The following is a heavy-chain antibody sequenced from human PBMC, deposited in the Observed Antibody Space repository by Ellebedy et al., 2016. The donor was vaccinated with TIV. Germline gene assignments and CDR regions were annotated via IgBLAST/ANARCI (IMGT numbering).Heavy chain of an antibody. J-gene: IGHJ3*02. CDR1: GGSMRNYY. CDR2: IFYSGST. D-gene: IGHD3-3*01. CDR3: ARRKITIFGVTDAFDI. V-gene: IGHV4-59*01. Sequence: MPSETLSLTCTVSGGSMRNYYGSWIRQPPGKGLAWLGQIFYSGSTHYNPSLRRRVTISVDTSKNQFSLRLSAVTAADTAVYYCARRKITIFGVTDAFDIWGQGTVVTVSS.